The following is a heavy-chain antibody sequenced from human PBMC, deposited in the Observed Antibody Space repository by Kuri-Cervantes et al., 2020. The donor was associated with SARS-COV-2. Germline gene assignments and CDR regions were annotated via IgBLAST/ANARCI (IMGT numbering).Heavy chain of an antibody. CDR2: ISSSSSYI. J-gene: IGHJ4*02. V-gene: IGHV3-21*01. CDR3: ARDSSGYYRLDY. CDR1: GFTFSSYS. D-gene: IGHD3-22*01. Sequence: GESLKISCAASGFTFSSYSMNWVRQAPGKGLEWVSSISSSSSYIYYADSVKGRFTISRDNAKNSLYLQMSSLRAEDTAVYYCARDSSGYYRLDYWGQGTLVTVSS.